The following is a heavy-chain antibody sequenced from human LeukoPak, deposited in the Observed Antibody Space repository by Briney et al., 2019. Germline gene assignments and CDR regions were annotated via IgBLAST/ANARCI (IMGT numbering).Heavy chain of an antibody. D-gene: IGHD3-10*01. Sequence: SETLSLTCTVSGGSISSYYWSWIRQPPGKGLEWIGYIYYSGSTNYNPSLKSRVTISVDTSKNQFSLKLSSVTAADTAVYYCARHSVITMVRGVITPLDPWGQGTLVTVSS. CDR3: ARHSVITMVRGVITPLDP. CDR1: GGSISSYY. CDR2: IYYSGST. J-gene: IGHJ5*02. V-gene: IGHV4-59*08.